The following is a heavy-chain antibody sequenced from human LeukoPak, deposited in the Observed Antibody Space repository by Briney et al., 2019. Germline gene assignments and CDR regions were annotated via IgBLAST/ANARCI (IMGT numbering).Heavy chain of an antibody. CDR3: ASPLHDYGDYAFAFDI. J-gene: IGHJ3*02. CDR2: INPNSGGT. V-gene: IGHV1-2*02. CDR1: GYTFADYY. Sequence: ASVKVSCKASGYTFADYYIHWVRQAPGQGLEWMGWINPNSGGTNFAQKFQGRVTMTRDTSIGTVYMELRTLRSDDTAVYYCASPLHDYGDYAFAFDIWGQGTMVTVSS. D-gene: IGHD4-17*01.